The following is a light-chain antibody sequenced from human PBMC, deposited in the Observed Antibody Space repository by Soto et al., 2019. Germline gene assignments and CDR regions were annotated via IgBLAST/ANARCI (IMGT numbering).Light chain of an antibody. J-gene: IGKJ1*01. V-gene: IGKV3-20*01. CDR2: GAS. Sequence: EIVLTYSPGTLSLSPGERATLSCRASQRVSSTCLAWYQQKPGQAPRLLIYGASSRATGIPDRFTGSGSGTDFSLTISRLEPEDFAVYYCQQYGSSPQTFGQGTKV. CDR1: QRVSSTC. CDR3: QQYGSSPQT.